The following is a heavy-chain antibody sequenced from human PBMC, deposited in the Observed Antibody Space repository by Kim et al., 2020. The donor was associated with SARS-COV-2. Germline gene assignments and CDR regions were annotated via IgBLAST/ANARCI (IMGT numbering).Heavy chain of an antibody. V-gene: IGHV4-34*01. D-gene: IGHD3-16*02. Sequence: SETLSLTCAVYGGSFSGYYWSWIRQPPGKGLEWIGEINHSGSTNYNPSLKSRVTISVDTSKNQFSLKLSSVTAADTAVYYCAREPMGTNHSLGLPVARIYYYYYGMDVWGQGTTVTVSS. CDR2: INHSGST. CDR1: GGSFSGYY. J-gene: IGHJ6*02. CDR3: AREPMGTNHSLGLPVARIYYYYYGMDV.